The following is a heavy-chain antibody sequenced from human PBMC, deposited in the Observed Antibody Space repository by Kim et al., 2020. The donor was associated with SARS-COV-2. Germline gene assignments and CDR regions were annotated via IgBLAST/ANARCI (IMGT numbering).Heavy chain of an antibody. CDR1: GFTFSSYS. V-gene: IGHV3-48*02. D-gene: IGHD3-3*01. CDR2: ISSSSSTK. CDR3: ARDDKIRFLEWLPGYFDY. J-gene: IGHJ4*02. Sequence: GGSLRLSCAASGFTFSSYSMNWVRQAPGKGLEWVSYISSSSSTKYYAYAVKGRFTITSDNAKNSLYLQMNSRRDEDAADYYCARDDKIRFLEWLPGYFDYWGKETLVTVSS.